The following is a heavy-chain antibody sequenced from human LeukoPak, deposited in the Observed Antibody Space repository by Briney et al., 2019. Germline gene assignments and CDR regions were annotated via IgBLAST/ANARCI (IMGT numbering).Heavy chain of an antibody. CDR2: ISSSGSTI. J-gene: IGHJ5*02. Sequence: GGSLRLSCAASGFTFSDYYMSWIRQAPGKGLEWVSYISSSGSTIYYADSVKGRFTISRDNAKNSLYLQMNSLRAEDTAVYYCARCVVPAALRRWFDPWGQGTLVTVSS. CDR3: ARCVVPAALRRWFDP. CDR1: GFTFSDYY. D-gene: IGHD2-2*01. V-gene: IGHV3-11*04.